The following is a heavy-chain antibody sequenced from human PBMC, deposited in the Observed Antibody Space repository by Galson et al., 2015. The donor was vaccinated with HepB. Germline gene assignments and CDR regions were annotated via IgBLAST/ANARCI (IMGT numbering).Heavy chain of an antibody. Sequence: SVKVSCKASGYTFTGYFIHWVRQDPGQGLEWMGRINPNSGGTNFAQKFQGRVTVTKDTSISTAYMDLSRLRSDDTAVYYCARGKTTVTWEGYYFDYWGQGTLVTVSS. J-gene: IGHJ4*02. D-gene: IGHD4-17*01. CDR2: INPNSGGT. CDR1: GYTFTGYF. CDR3: ARGKTTVTWEGYYFDY. V-gene: IGHV1-2*06.